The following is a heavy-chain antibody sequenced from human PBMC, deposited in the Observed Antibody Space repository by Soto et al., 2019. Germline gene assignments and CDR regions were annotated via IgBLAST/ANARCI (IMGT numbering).Heavy chain of an antibody. Sequence: GASVKVSCKAAGGTFNTYSINWVRQAPGQGLEWMGRIIPIVGIAKYAQKFQGRVAITADKSTSTAYMMEVNSLRPEDTAMYYCARPQPITIFGVVTGYYYYYGMDVWGQGTTVTVSS. CDR3: ARPQPITIFGVVTGYYYYYGMDV. CDR1: GGTFNTYS. CDR2: IIPIVGIA. V-gene: IGHV1-69*02. J-gene: IGHJ6*02. D-gene: IGHD3-3*01.